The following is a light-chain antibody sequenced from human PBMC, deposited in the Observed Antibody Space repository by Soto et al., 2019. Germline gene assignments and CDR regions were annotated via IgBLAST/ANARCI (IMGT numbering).Light chain of an antibody. CDR1: QSISSW. J-gene: IGKJ1*01. Sequence: DLQMTPSPSTLSASVGDRVTITCRASQSISSWLAWYQQKPGKAPKLLIYEASSLESGVTSRFSGSRAETEFTLTISSVPPDDFATYYCQQYNSYSARTFGQGTKVEIK. CDR3: QQYNSYSART. V-gene: IGKV1-5*03. CDR2: EAS.